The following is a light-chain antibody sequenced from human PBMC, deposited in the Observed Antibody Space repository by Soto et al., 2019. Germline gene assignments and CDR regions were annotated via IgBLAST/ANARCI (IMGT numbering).Light chain of an antibody. J-gene: IGKJ1*01. Sequence: EIVLTQSPGTLSLSPGEGATLSCRASQSVSSTFFAWFQQKPGQAPRLLIYGASSRATGIPDRFSGSGSGTDFTLTISRLEPEDFAVYYCHQYGSSPWKFGQGTKVDIK. CDR3: HQYGSSPWK. V-gene: IGKV3-20*01. CDR2: GAS. CDR1: QSVSSTF.